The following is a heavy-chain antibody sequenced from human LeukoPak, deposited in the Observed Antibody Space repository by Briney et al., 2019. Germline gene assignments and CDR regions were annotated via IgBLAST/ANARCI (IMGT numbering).Heavy chain of an antibody. CDR2: ISGSGGST. Sequence: PGGSLRLSCAASGFTFSSYAMSWVRQAPGKGLEWVSAISGSGGSTYYADSVKGRFTISRDNSKNTLYLQMNSLRAEDTAVYYCARGYSYGFDAFDIWGQGTTVTVSS. V-gene: IGHV3-23*01. J-gene: IGHJ3*02. CDR3: ARGYSYGFDAFDI. CDR1: GFTFSSYA. D-gene: IGHD5-18*01.